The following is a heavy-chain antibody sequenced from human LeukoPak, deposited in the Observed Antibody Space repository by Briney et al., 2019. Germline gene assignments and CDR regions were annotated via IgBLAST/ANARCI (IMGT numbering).Heavy chain of an antibody. Sequence: SGPTLVKPTQTLTLTCTFSGFSLGTIEVGVGWIRQPPGKALEWLALIYWNDDKHYSPSLKSRLTITKDTSKNQVVLTVTNVDPVDSATYYCAHIRDLLTAAVYFDCWGQGTLVTVSS. D-gene: IGHD6-13*01. J-gene: IGHJ4*02. CDR1: GFSLGTIEVG. V-gene: IGHV2-5*01. CDR2: IYWNDDK. CDR3: AHIRDLLTAAVYFDC.